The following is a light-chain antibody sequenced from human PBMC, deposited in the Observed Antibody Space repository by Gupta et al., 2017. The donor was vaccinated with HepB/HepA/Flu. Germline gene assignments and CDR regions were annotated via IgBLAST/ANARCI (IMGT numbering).Light chain of an antibody. V-gene: IGKV3-11*01. CDR2: DAS. Sequence: EIVLTQSPATLSLSPGERATLSCRASHSVSRYLSWYQQKPGQAPRLLIYDASNRATGIPLRFSGSGSGTDFTLTISGLEPEDFAVYYCQQRTNWPALTFGGGTKVEIK. J-gene: IGKJ4*01. CDR1: HSVSRY. CDR3: QQRTNWPALT.